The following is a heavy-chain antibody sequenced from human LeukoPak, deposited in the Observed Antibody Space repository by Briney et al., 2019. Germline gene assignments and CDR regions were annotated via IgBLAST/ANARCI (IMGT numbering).Heavy chain of an antibody. V-gene: IGHV1-69*05. D-gene: IGHD3-3*01. CDR3: ARGQANYDFWSGYYRAYYYYMDV. Sequence: ASVKVSCKASGGTFSSYAISWVRQAPGQGLEWMGGIIPIFGTANYAQKFQGRVTMTRDTSTSTAYMELSSLRSEDTAVYYCARGQANYDFWSGYYRAYYYYMDVWGKGTTVTVSS. J-gene: IGHJ6*03. CDR1: GGTFSSYA. CDR2: IIPIFGTA.